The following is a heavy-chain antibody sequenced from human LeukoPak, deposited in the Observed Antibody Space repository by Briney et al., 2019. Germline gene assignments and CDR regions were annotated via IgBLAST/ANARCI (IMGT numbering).Heavy chain of an antibody. CDR3: ARAMGSNWFDP. J-gene: IGHJ5*02. V-gene: IGHV4-34*01. CDR1: GGSSSDYF. CDR2: IYYSGST. D-gene: IGHD2-15*01. Sequence: SETLSLTCAVYGGSSSDYFWSWIRQPPGKGLEWIGYIYYSGSTYYNPSLKSRVTISVDTSKNQFSLKLSSVTAADTAVYYCARAMGSNWFDPWGQGTLVTVSS.